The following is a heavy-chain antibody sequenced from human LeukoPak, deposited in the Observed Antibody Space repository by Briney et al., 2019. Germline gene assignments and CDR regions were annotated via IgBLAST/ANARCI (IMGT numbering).Heavy chain of an antibody. CDR3: AKVWTYYYGSGSPVDY. CDR2: ISYDGSNK. J-gene: IGHJ4*02. D-gene: IGHD3-10*01. Sequence: PGGSLRLSCAASGFTFSSYGMHWVRQAPGKGLEWVAVISYDGSNKYYADSVKGRFTISRDNSKNTLYLQMNSLRAEDTAVYYCAKVWTYYYGSGSPVDYWGQGTLVTVSS. CDR1: GFTFSSYG. V-gene: IGHV3-30*18.